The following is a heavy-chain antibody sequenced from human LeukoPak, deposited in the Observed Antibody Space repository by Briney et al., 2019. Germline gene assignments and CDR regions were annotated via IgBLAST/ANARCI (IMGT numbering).Heavy chain of an antibody. Sequence: SETLSLTCAVYGESLNSYNWSWVRQPPGEGLEWIGEIYESGTTKYNPSLKSRVAISMVPSKQQFSLRLSSVTAADTAVYYCARGAWATRLASWGLGTPVIVSS. CDR2: IYESGTT. D-gene: IGHD2-15*01. CDR1: GESLNSYN. V-gene: IGHV4-34*01. CDR3: ARGAWATRLAS. J-gene: IGHJ4*02.